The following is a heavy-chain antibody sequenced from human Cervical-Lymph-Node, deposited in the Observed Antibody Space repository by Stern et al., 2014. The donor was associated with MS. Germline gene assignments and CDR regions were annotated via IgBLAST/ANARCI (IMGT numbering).Heavy chain of an antibody. CDR3: ATDRDDFRSGYSAPTKGYGLDV. CDR1: GYTLTELS. D-gene: IGHD3-3*01. V-gene: IGHV1-24*01. CDR2: FDPEGGET. Sequence: VQLVQSGAEVKKPGASVKVSCKVSGYTLTELSMHWVRQAPGKGLEWMGGFDPEGGETIYAQKFQGRVTMTEDTSTDTAYMELSSLRSEGTAVYYCATDRDDFRSGYSAPTKGYGLDVWGQGTTVTVTS. J-gene: IGHJ6*02.